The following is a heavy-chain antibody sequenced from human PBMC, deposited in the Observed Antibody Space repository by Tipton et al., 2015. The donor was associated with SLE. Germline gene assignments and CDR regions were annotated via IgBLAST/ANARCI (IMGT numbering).Heavy chain of an antibody. CDR1: GFAFNNYW. D-gene: IGHD3-3*01. CDR3: ARSPVDYWNGYSA. V-gene: IGHV3-53*01. CDR2: IYAGGAT. Sequence: SLRLSCAASGFAFNNYWMYWVRQAPGKGLEWVSVIYAGGATYYADSVKGRFTISRDNSKNSLYLQMNGLRAEDTAVYYCARSPVDYWNGYSAWGQGTLVAVSS. J-gene: IGHJ4*02.